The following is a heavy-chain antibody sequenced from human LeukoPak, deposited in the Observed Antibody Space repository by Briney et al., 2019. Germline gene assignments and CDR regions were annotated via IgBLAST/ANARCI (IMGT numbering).Heavy chain of an antibody. CDR3: ARSGVLRYFDWSPPGFDY. D-gene: IGHD3-9*01. CDR2: IYYSGST. Sequence: SETLSLTCTVSGGSISSSSYYWGWIRQPPGKGLEWIGSIYYSGSTYYNPSLKSRVTISVDTSKNQFSLKLSSVTAADTAVYYCARSGVLRYFDWSPPGFDYWGQGTLATVSS. J-gene: IGHJ4*02. V-gene: IGHV4-39*01. CDR1: GGSISSSSYY.